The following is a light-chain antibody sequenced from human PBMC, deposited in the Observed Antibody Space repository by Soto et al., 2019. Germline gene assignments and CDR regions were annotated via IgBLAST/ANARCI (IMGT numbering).Light chain of an antibody. CDR2: DVT. Sequence: SLLPQPASVSGSPGQSITVSCTGTSSDVGGYNYVSWYQQHPGKAPRLMIYDVTNRPSGVSNRFSGSKSGNTASLTISGLQAEDEADYYCSSYRRGSTYVFGTGTKVTVL. CDR3: SSYRRGSTYV. CDR1: SSDVGGYNY. V-gene: IGLV2-14*01. J-gene: IGLJ1*01.